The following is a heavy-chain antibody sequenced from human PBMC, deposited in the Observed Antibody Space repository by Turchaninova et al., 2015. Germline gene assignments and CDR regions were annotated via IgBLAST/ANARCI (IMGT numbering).Heavy chain of an antibody. J-gene: IGHJ5*02. Sequence: QVRLVQSGAEVKNPGASVKVSCTASGYSFTTYYITWGRQAPGQGLEWMGWIRAYNGDTAYAQNLQGRITMTTDTSTNTAYMELRGLRSDDTAVYYCAREFEVNWFDPWGQGTLVTVSS. D-gene: IGHD3-16*01. CDR1: GYSFTTYY. V-gene: IGHV1-18*01. CDR2: IRAYNGDT. CDR3: AREFEVNWFDP.